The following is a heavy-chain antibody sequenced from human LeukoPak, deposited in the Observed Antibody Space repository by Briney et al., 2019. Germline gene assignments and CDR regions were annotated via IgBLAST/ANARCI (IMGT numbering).Heavy chain of an antibody. Sequence: GGSLRLSCAASGFTFSSYAMSWVRQAPGKGLEWVSAISGSGGSTYYADSVKGRFTISRDNSKNTLYLQMNSLRAGDTAVYYCANQRRGWQDFDYWGQGTLVTVSS. CDR2: ISGSGGST. V-gene: IGHV3-23*01. J-gene: IGHJ4*02. CDR3: ANQRRGWQDFDY. CDR1: GFTFSSYA. D-gene: IGHD6-19*01.